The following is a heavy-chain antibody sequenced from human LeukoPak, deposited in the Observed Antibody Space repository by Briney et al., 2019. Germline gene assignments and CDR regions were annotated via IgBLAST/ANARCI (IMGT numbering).Heavy chain of an antibody. CDR1: GHSFTSYW. D-gene: IGHD3-10*01. CDR2: IYPGDSHT. J-gene: IGHJ4*02. V-gene: IGHV5-51*01. Sequence: GESLKISCKDSGHSFTSYWIGWVRQMPGKGLEYMGIIYPGDSHTTYSPSFQGQVTMSADKSITTAYLQWNSLKASDTAMYYCARLGFGELLDFDYWGQGTLVTVSS. CDR3: ARLGFGELLDFDY.